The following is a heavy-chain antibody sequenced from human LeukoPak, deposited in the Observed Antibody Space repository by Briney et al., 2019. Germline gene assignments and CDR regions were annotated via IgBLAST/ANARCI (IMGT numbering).Heavy chain of an antibody. J-gene: IGHJ4*02. CDR1: GFTFSNAW. D-gene: IGHD4-17*01. V-gene: IGHV3-66*01. CDR3: AREAEPAVRGFDY. CDR2: IYSGGST. Sequence: GGSLRLSCAASGFTFSNAWMSWVRQAPGKGLEWVSVIYSGGSTYYADSVKGRFTISRDNSKNTLYLQMNSLRAEDTAVYYCAREAEPAVRGFDYWGQGTLVTVSS.